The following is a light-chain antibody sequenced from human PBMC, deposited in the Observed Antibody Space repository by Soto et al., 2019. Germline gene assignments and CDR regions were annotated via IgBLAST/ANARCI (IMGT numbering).Light chain of an antibody. Sequence: ILMTQSPATLSVSPGERATLSCRASQSVSNNLAWYQQKPGQAPRLLIYDASTRATGIPARFSGSGSGTGFTLTISGLQSEDFAVDYCQQYNNWPPWTFGQGTKVEIK. V-gene: IGKV3-15*01. J-gene: IGKJ1*01. CDR3: QQYNNWPPWT. CDR1: QSVSNN. CDR2: DAS.